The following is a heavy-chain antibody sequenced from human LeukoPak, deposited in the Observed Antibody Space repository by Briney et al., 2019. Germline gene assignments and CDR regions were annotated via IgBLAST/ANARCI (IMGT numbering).Heavy chain of an antibody. CDR1: GFIFRSYW. J-gene: IGHJ6*02. CDR2: IKQDGSEK. Sequence: PGGSLRLSCAASGFIFRSYWMSWVRQAPGKGLEWVANIKQDGSEKNYVDSVKGRFTLSRDNAKNSLYLQMNSLRAEDTAVYYCAREHTMAGTTFFYYYGMDVWGQGTTVIVSS. V-gene: IGHV3-7*04. CDR3: AREHTMAGTTFFYYYGMDV. D-gene: IGHD2/OR15-2a*01.